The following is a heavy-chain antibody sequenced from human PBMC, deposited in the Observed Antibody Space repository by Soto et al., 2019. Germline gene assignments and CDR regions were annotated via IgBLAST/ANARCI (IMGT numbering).Heavy chain of an antibody. CDR1: GFSFDDYA. CDR2: ISWNSGTI. Sequence: EVQVVESGGGLVQPGRSLRLSCAASGFSFDDYAMHWVRQAPGKGLEWVSGISWNSGTIGYADSVKGRFTISRDNAKNPLYLQMTSLRAEGTALYYCAKSTGGTANGMGVWGQGTTGPVSS. CDR3: AKSTGGTANGMGV. J-gene: IGHJ6*02. D-gene: IGHD2-8*02. V-gene: IGHV3-9*01.